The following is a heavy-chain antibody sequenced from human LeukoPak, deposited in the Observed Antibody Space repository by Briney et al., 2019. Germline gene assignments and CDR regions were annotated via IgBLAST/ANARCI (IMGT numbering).Heavy chain of an antibody. CDR2: IYYSGST. Sequence: SETLSLTCTVSGGSISSYYWSWIRQPPGKGLEWIGYIYYSGSTNYNPSLKSRVTISVDTSKNQFSLKLSSVTAADTAVYYCARDDSRGSYYYYGMDVWGQGTTVTVSS. CDR3: ARDDSRGSYYYYGMDV. J-gene: IGHJ6*02. V-gene: IGHV4-59*01. CDR1: GGSISSYY. D-gene: IGHD1-26*01.